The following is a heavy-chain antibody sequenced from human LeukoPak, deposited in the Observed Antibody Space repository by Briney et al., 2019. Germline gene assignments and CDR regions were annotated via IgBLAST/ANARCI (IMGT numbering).Heavy chain of an antibody. J-gene: IGHJ4*02. V-gene: IGHV4-39*02. Sequence: SDTLSLTCTVSGGSISTTGYYWAWIRQPPGKGLQWIASIYYSGSTYYNSSLKSRVTISVDTSKNQFSLKLSSMTAADTAVYYCASDKGYSNNYFDYWGQGTLVTVSS. CDR1: GGSISTTGYY. D-gene: IGHD6-13*01. CDR2: IYYSGST. CDR3: ASDKGYSNNYFDY.